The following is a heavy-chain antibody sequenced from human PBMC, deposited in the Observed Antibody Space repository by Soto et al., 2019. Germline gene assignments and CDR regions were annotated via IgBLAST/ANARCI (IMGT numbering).Heavy chain of an antibody. Sequence: PGGSLRLSCEGSGFTFRTYGIHWVRQAPGKGLEWVAVTATDGSDQRYADSVKGRFTISRDNSKNTLYLQMNSLRIEDTAVYYCARDDYGGNTHFLDYWGQGALVTV. CDR1: GFTFRTYG. CDR2: TATDGSDQ. D-gene: IGHD4-17*01. CDR3: ARDDYGGNTHFLDY. J-gene: IGHJ4*02. V-gene: IGHV3-30*03.